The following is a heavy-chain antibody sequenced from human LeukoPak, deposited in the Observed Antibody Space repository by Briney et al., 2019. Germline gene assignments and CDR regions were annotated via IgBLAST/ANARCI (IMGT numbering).Heavy chain of an antibody. CDR3: AAQYTSSWFDL. CDR1: GFTFTSRSA. Sequence: SVKVSCKASGFTFTSRSAVQWVRQARGQRLEWIGWIVVDSDNTNYAENFQERVTITRDMSASTSYMELSSLRSEDTAVYFCAAQYTSSWFDLWGQGTLVTVSS. J-gene: IGHJ5*02. CDR2: IVVDSDNT. V-gene: IGHV1-58*01. D-gene: IGHD6-13*01.